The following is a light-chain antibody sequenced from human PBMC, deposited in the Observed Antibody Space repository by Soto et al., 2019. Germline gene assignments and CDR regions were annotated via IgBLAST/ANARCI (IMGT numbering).Light chain of an antibody. CDR2: EAS. J-gene: IGKJ2*01. CDR1: HDIRNH. CDR3: QQHDALPYT. Sequence: DIQMTQSPSSLSASVGDGATITCQESHDIRNHLNWFHQKPGEAPKLLIYEASNLEAGVPSRYSGSGSGTDFTFTIDSLQPEDIAKYYSQQHDALPYTFGQGTKLEIK. V-gene: IGKV1-33*01.